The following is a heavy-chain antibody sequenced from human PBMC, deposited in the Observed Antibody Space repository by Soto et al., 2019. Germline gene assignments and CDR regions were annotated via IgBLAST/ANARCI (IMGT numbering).Heavy chain of an antibody. CDR1: GGAFSDYY. Sequence: PSETLCLTCNVNGGAFSDYYWTWILQSPGKGLEWIGEINHSGSTKYTPSLKSRVTISVDTPKKQFSLNLTSVTAADTAVYDGAGLGAYYWYMDVWGNGTTVTGS. J-gene: IGHJ6*03. CDR2: INHSGST. D-gene: IGHD3-16*01. CDR3: AGLGAYYWYMDV. V-gene: IGHV4-34*01.